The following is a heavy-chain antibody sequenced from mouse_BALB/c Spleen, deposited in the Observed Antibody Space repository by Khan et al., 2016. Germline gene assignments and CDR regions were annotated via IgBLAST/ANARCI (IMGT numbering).Heavy chain of an antibody. D-gene: IGHD1-2*01. J-gene: IGHJ2*01. CDR1: GYSITSDYA. V-gene: IGHV3-2*02. CDR3: ARTLLRLYYFDY. Sequence: VQLQESGPGLVKPSQSLSLTCTVTGYSITSDYAWNWIRQFPGNKLEWMGYISYSGSTSYNPPLKSRISITRDTSKNQFFLQLNSVTTEDTATYYCARTLLRLYYFDYWGQGTTLTVSS. CDR2: ISYSGST.